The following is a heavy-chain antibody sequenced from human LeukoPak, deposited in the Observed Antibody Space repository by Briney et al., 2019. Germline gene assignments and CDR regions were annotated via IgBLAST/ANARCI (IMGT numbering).Heavy chain of an antibody. Sequence: ASVKVSCKASGGTFSSYAISWVRQAPGQGLEWMGRIIPILGIANYAQKFQGRVTITADKSTSTAYMEPSSLRSEDTAVYYCAREYYYGSGSYEPWGQGTLVTVS. CDR3: AREYYYGSGSYEP. J-gene: IGHJ4*02. V-gene: IGHV1-69*04. D-gene: IGHD3-10*01. CDR1: GGTFSSYA. CDR2: IIPILGIA.